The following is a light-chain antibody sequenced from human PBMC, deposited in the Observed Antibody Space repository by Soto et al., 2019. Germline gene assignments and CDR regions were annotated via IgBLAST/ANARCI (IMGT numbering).Light chain of an antibody. J-gene: IGKJ5*01. CDR3: QQLNSYSIT. V-gene: IGKV1-9*01. CDR2: AAS. Sequence: IQLTQSPSSLSASVGDRVTITWGASQGISSYLAWYQQKPGKAPKLLIYAASTLQSGVPSRFSGSGSGTDFTLTISSLQTEDFATYYCQQLNSYSITFGQGTRLEI. CDR1: QGISSY.